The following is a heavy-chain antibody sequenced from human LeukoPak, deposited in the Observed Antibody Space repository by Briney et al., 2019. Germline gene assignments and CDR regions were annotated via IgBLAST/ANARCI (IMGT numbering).Heavy chain of an antibody. CDR3: ARQDYYDSSGYRAFDY. J-gene: IGHJ4*02. Sequence: GESLKISCKGSGYSFTSYWIGWVRQMPGKGLEWMGIIYPGDSDTRYSPSFQGQVTFSADKSISTAYLQWSSLKASDTAMYYCARQDYYDSSGYRAFDYWGQGTLVTVSS. D-gene: IGHD3-22*01. V-gene: IGHV5-51*01. CDR2: IYPGDSDT. CDR1: GYSFTSYW.